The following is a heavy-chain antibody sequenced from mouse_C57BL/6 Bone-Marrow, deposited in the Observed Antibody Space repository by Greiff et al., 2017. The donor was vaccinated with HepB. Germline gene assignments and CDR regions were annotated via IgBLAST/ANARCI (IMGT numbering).Heavy chain of an antibody. CDR2: INYDGSST. Sequence: EVKLVESEGGLVQPGSSMKLSCTASGFTFSDYYMAWVRQVPEKGLEWVANINYDGSSTYYLDSLKSRFIISRDNAKNMLYLQMSSLKSEDTATYCCAREGDSNYSAWFAYWGQGTLVTVSA. D-gene: IGHD2-5*01. CDR1: GFTFSDYY. J-gene: IGHJ3*01. CDR3: AREGDSNYSAWFAY. V-gene: IGHV5-16*01.